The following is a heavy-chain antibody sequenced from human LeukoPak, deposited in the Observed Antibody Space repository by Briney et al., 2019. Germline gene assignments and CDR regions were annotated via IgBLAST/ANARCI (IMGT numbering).Heavy chain of an antibody. Sequence: GTLRLSCAASGFTFSSYGMSWVRQAPGKGLEWVSGISGSGGSTYYADSVKGRFTISRDNSKNTLYLQMNSLRAEDTAIYYCAKADRRSDLPYYFDYWGQGTLVTVSS. CDR1: GFTFSSYG. J-gene: IGHJ4*02. CDR2: ISGSGGST. V-gene: IGHV3-23*01. CDR3: AKADRRSDLPYYFDY.